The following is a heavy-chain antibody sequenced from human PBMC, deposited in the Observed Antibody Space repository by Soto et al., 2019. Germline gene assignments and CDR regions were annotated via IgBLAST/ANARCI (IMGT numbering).Heavy chain of an antibody. D-gene: IGHD3-10*01. CDR2: ISGSGGST. CDR3: ANSEGISPRSVFDF. CDR1: GFTFSSYA. Sequence: GGSLRLSWAASGFTFSSYAMSWVRQAPGKGLEWVSAISGSGGSTYYADSVKGRFTISRDNSKNTLYLQMNSLRAEDTALFYCANSEGISPRSVFDFWGQGTMVTVSS. V-gene: IGHV3-23*01. J-gene: IGHJ3*01.